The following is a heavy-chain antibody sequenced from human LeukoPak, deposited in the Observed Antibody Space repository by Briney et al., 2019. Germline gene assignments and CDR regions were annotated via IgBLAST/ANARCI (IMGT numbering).Heavy chain of an antibody. CDR1: GFTFSSYW. J-gene: IGHJ4*02. CDR3: ARPLASPKYFDY. CDR2: INEDGSDK. Sequence: GGSLRLSCAASGFTFSSYWMSWVRQAPGKGLEWVANINEDGSDKYYVDSVMGRFTISRDNAKNSLYLQMNSLRAEDTAVYYCARPLASPKYFDYWGQGTLVTVSS. V-gene: IGHV3-7*01. D-gene: IGHD6-6*01.